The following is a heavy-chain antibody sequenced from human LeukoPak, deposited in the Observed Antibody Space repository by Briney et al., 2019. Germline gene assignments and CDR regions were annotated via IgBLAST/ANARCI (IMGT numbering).Heavy chain of an antibody. V-gene: IGHV4-59*01. CDR1: GGSISNYY. CDR3: ACVSWPPGSGWYYFDY. Sequence: SETLSLTCAVSGGSISNYYRTWIRQPPGKGLEWLGYISYSASSNYNPSPKSRLSTSVDKSKNKSPLQLTTVTAADTTGYYYACVSWPPGSGWYYFDYWGQGTLVTVTS. CDR2: ISYSASS. D-gene: IGHD3-3*01. J-gene: IGHJ4*02.